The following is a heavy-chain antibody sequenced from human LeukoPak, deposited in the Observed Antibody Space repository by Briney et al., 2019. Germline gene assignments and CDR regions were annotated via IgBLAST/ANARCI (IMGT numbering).Heavy chain of an antibody. V-gene: IGHV4-30-2*01. CDR2: IYHSGST. CDR1: GGSISSGGYY. CDR3: ARSERQQLVQVGGYFDY. Sequence: MSSETLSLTCTVSGGSISSGGYYWSWIRQPPGKGLEWIGYIYHSGSTYYNPSLKSRVTISVDRSKNQFSLKLSSVTAADTAVYYCARSERQQLVQVGGYFDYWGQGTLVTVSS. J-gene: IGHJ4*02. D-gene: IGHD6-6*01.